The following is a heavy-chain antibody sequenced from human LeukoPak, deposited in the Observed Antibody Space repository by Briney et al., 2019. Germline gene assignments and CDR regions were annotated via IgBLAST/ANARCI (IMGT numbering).Heavy chain of an antibody. V-gene: IGHV3-7*01. CDR1: GFTFSSYW. D-gene: IGHD1-1*01. CDR3: AREANWNDEPFDY. Sequence: GGSLRLSCAASGFTFSSYWMSWVRQAPGKGLEWVANIKQDGSEKYYVDSVKGRFTISRDNAKNSLYLQMNSLRAEDTAVYYCAREANWNDEPFDYWGQGTLVTVSS. J-gene: IGHJ4*02. CDR2: IKQDGSEK.